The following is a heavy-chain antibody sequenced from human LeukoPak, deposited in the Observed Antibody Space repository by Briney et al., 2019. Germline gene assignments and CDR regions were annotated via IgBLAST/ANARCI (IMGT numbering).Heavy chain of an antibody. CDR2: INTNTGNP. Sequence: ASVKVSCKASEYTFTSYAMDWVRQAPGQGLEWMGWINTNTGNPTYAQGFTGRFVFSLDTSVSTAYLQISSLKAEDTAVYYCARDNKMGSSWFYYYYGMDVWGQGTTVTVSS. CDR1: EYTFTSYA. CDR3: ARDNKMGSSWFYYYYGMDV. D-gene: IGHD6-13*01. V-gene: IGHV7-4-1*02. J-gene: IGHJ6*02.